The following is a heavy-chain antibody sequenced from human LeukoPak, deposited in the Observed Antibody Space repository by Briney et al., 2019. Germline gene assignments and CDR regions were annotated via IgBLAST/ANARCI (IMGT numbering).Heavy chain of an antibody. CDR3: ARGDFCSKSNCYLRPMDV. D-gene: IGHD3-3*01. J-gene: IGHJ6*03. V-gene: IGHV4-59*01. CDR2: IYYSGST. Sequence: PSETLSLTCTVSVGSISDYYWNWIRQPPGKGLEWIGYIYYSGSTTYNPSLKSRVTMSVDTAKNQFSLKLRYVTAADTAVYYCARGDFCSKSNCYLRPMDVWGKGTTVTVSS. CDR1: VGSISDYY.